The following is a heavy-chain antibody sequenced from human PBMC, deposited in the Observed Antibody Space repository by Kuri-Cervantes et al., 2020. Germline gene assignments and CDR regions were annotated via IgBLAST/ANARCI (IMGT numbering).Heavy chain of an antibody. CDR1: GFTFSSYW. CDR3: ASVLRSIDAFDI. Sequence: GESLKISCTASGFTFSSYWMHWVRQAPGKGLVWVSRINSDGSSTSYADSVKGRLTISRDNAKNTLYLQMNSLRAEDTAVYYCASVLRSIDAFDIWGQGTMVTVSS. CDR2: INSDGSST. D-gene: IGHD5/OR15-5a*01. J-gene: IGHJ3*02. V-gene: IGHV3-74*01.